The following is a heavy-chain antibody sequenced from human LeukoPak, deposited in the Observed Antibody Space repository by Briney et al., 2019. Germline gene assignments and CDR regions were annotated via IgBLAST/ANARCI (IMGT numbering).Heavy chain of an antibody. V-gene: IGHV4-39*07. CDR1: GGSISSSSYY. CDR2: IDYSGST. CDR3: ASYTGSYSGPVFDP. D-gene: IGHD1-26*01. Sequence: PSETLSLTCTVSGGSISSSSYYWGWIRQSPGKGLEWIGTIDYSGSTYDNPSLKSRVTLSVDTSKNQFSLKLSSVTAADTAVYYCASYTGSYSGPVFDPWGQGTLVTVSS. J-gene: IGHJ5*02.